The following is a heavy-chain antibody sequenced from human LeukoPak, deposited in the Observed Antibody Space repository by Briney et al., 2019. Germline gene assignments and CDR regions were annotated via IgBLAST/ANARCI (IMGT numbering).Heavy chain of an antibody. D-gene: IGHD1-1*01. CDR3: AKVYGNWYFDY. J-gene: IGHJ4*02. Sequence: GGSLRLSCTASGFSFSNYAMTWLRQSPGKGLEWVSTIVGSAADTYYRDSVKGRFTISRDSSKSTLYLQMNRLRGEDTAVYFCAKVYGNWYFDYWGQGTLVTVSS. CDR2: IVGSAADT. CDR1: GFSFSNYA. V-gene: IGHV3-23*01.